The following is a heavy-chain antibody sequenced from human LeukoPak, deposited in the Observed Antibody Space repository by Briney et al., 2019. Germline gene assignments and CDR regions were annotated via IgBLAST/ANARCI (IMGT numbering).Heavy chain of an antibody. CDR1: GGSISSYY. CDR3: ASNYYDSSGYYLEYFQH. V-gene: IGHV4-59*01. D-gene: IGHD3-22*01. CDR2: IYYSGST. J-gene: IGHJ1*01. Sequence: SETLSLTCTVSGGSISSYYWSWIRQPPGKGLEWIGYIYYSGSTNYNPSLKSRVTISVDTSKNQFSLKLSSVTAADTAVYYCASNYYDSSGYYLEYFQHWGQGTLVTVSS.